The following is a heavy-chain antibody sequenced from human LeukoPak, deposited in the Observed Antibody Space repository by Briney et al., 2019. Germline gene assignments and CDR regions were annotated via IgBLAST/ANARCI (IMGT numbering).Heavy chain of an antibody. CDR3: ARLRVVWDLDDAFDI. Sequence: GGSLRLSCAASGFIFSTYEMNWVRQAPGKGLEGVSYISSSGSTIYYADSVKGRFTISRDNAKNSLYLQMNSLRAEDTALYYCARLRVVWDLDDAFDIWGQGTMVTVSS. CDR1: GFIFSTYE. J-gene: IGHJ3*02. V-gene: IGHV3-48*03. CDR2: ISSSGSTI. D-gene: IGHD1-26*01.